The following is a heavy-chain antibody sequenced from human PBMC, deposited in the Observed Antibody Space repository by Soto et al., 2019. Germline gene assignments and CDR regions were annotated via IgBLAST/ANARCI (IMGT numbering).Heavy chain of an antibody. V-gene: IGHV5-51*01. Sequence: PGESLKISCKGSGYSFTSYWIGWVRQMPVKGLEWMGIIYPGDSDTRYSPSFQGQVTISADKSISTAYLQWSSLKASDTAMYYCARQDCSGGSCYWGGADYYYGMDVWGQGTTVTVSS. J-gene: IGHJ6*02. CDR3: ARQDCSGGSCYWGGADYYYGMDV. D-gene: IGHD2-15*01. CDR2: IYPGDSDT. CDR1: GYSFTSYW.